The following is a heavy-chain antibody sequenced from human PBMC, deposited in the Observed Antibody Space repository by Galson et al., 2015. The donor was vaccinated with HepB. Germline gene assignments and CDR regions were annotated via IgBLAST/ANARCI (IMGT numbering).Heavy chain of an antibody. D-gene: IGHD3-3*01. CDR2: ISRSSSAI. CDR1: GFTYSTYS. CDR3: ARSRFDFWSGYDYYMDV. V-gene: IGHV3-48*01. Sequence: SLRLSCAASGFTYSTYSMNWVRQAPGKGLEWGSYISRSSSAIYYADSVKGRFTISRDNAKNSLYLQMNSLRVEDTAVYYCARSRFDFWSGYDYYMDVWGKGTTVTVSS. J-gene: IGHJ6*03.